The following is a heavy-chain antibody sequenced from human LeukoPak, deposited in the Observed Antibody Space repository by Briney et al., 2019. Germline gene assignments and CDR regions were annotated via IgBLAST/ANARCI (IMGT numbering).Heavy chain of an antibody. CDR1: GGSISSSNW. V-gene: IGHV4-4*02. D-gene: IGHD1-14*01. J-gene: IGHJ3*02. Sequence: SGTLSLTCAVSGGSISSSNWWSWVRQPPGKGLEWIGEIYQSGSTNYSPSLKSLVPISVDKSKTQFSLKLSSVTAADTAVYYCARNGGRTGAFDIWGQGTMVTVSS. CDR3: ARNGGRTGAFDI. CDR2: IYQSGST.